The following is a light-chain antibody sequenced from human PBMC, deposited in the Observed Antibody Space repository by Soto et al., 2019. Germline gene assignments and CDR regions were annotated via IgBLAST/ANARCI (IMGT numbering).Light chain of an antibody. Sequence: QSVLTQPASVSGSPGQTITISCTGTSSDVGAYNYVSWYQQHPGKAPKLKIYEVSNRPSGVSDRFSGSKSGNTASLTISGLQAADEADYYCSSKRTTASLVFGTGTKVTVL. CDR3: SSKRTTASLV. CDR1: SSDVGAYNY. J-gene: IGLJ1*01. CDR2: EVS. V-gene: IGLV2-14*01.